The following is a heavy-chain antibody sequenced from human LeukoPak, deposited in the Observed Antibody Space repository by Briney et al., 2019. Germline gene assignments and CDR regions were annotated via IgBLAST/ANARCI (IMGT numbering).Heavy chain of an antibody. CDR3: ARVGDYENSGSQPFDY. J-gene: IGHJ4*02. V-gene: IGHV3-33*01. CDR2: IWHDGSYK. CDR1: GVIFRSFG. D-gene: IGHD3-22*01. Sequence: GGSLRLSCAAPGVIFRSFGMHWGRQGPGKGRGWGAVIWHDGSYKYYLDSVKGRFTISRDNAKNTLYLQMNNLRVEDTAVYYCARVGDYENSGSQPFDYWGQGTLVTVPS.